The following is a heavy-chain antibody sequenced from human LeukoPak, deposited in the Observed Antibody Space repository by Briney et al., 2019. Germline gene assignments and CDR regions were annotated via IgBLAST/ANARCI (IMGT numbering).Heavy chain of an antibody. D-gene: IGHD2-21*01. CDR2: ISGDGGGT. J-gene: IGHJ4*02. Sequence: GGSLRLSCAASGFSFDDYVMHWVRQAPGKGLEWVSLISGDGGGTYYGGSVKGRFTLSRDSSKTSLYLQMTSLRTEDTALYYCVKDSLCGADTCYRHFDYWGQGTLVTVSS. CDR3: VKDSLCGADTCYRHFDY. CDR1: GFSFDDYV. V-gene: IGHV3-43*02.